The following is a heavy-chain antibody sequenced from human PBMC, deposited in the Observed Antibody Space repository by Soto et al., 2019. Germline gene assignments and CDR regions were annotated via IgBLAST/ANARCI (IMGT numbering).Heavy chain of an antibody. Sequence: EVQVAESGGGLVQPGGSLRLSCAASGLTVSRNYMSWVRQAPGKGLEWVSVIYNAGSTNYADSVKGRFTISRDNSKNTLYLQMNSLRVEDTAVYYCATLGDGYWGQGTLVTVSS. J-gene: IGHJ4*02. CDR1: GLTVSRNY. V-gene: IGHV3-66*01. CDR2: IYNAGST. CDR3: ATLGDGY. D-gene: IGHD2-8*01.